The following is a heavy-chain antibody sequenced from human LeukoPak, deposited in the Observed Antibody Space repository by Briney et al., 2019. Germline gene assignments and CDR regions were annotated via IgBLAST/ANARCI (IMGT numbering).Heavy chain of an antibody. V-gene: IGHV1-2*02. D-gene: IGHD3-10*01. Sequence: ASVKVYCKASGYTFIGYYMHWVRQELGQRLEWMGWINPNSGGTNYAQKFQGRVTMTRDTSISTAYMELSRLRSDDTAVYYCAREVTNWFDPWGQGTLVTVSS. CDR1: GYTFIGYY. CDR2: INPNSGGT. CDR3: AREVTNWFDP. J-gene: IGHJ5*02.